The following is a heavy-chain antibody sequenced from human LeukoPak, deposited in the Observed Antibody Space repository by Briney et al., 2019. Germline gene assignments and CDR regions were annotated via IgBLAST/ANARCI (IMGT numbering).Heavy chain of an antibody. CDR3: ARPGSSGYYYSY. CDR1: GTRFTSYW. V-gene: IGHV5-51*01. D-gene: IGHD3-22*01. Sequence: GEAPKSSLKGPGTRFTSYWIGRVRPMPGKGVGWRGIIYPGDSDTRYSPSFQGQLTISADKSISTAYLQSSSLKASDTAMYYCARPGSSGYYYSYWGQGTLVTVSS. J-gene: IGHJ4*02. CDR2: IYPGDSDT.